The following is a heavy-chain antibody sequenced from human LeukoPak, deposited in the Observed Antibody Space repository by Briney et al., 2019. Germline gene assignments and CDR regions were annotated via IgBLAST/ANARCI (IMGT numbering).Heavy chain of an antibody. CDR1: GGSFSGYY. V-gene: IGHV4-34*01. CDR2: INHSGST. D-gene: IGHD2-2*02. Sequence: PSETLSLTCAVYGGSFSGYYWSWIRQPPGKGLEWIGEINHSGSTNYNPSLKSRVTISVDTSKTQFSLKLSPVTAADTAVYFCARAVVVPAAIPQGHYYYYGMDVWGQGPRSPSP. CDR3: ARAVVVPAAIPQGHYYYYGMDV. J-gene: IGHJ6*02.